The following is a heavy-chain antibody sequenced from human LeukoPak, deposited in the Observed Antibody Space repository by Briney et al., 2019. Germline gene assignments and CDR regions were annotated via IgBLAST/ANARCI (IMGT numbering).Heavy chain of an antibody. V-gene: IGHV3-7*03. CDR3: ARSSYSSSSSV. CDR1: GFTFSGFW. Sequence: PGGSLRLSCAVSGFTFSGFWMSWSRQAPGKGLEWVASINSDGSEGYYADVVKGRFTISRDNAKNSLYLQINSLRAEDTAVYYCARSSYSSSSSVWGLGTMVTVSS. J-gene: IGHJ3*01. CDR2: INSDGSEG. D-gene: IGHD6-6*01.